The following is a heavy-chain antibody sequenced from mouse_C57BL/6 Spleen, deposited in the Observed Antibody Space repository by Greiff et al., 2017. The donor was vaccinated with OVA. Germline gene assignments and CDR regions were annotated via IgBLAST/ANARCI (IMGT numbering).Heavy chain of an antibody. CDR2: IDPNSGGT. D-gene: IGHD2-3*01. V-gene: IGHV1-72*01. CDR1: GYTFTSYW. Sequence: QVHVKQPGAELVKPGASVKLSCKASGYTFTSYWMHWVKQRPGRGLEWIGRIDPNSGGTKYNEKFKSKATLTVDKPSSTAYMQLSSLTSEDSAVYYCARLGYDGYYVRAMDYWGQGTSVTVSS. CDR3: ARLGYDGYYVRAMDY. J-gene: IGHJ4*01.